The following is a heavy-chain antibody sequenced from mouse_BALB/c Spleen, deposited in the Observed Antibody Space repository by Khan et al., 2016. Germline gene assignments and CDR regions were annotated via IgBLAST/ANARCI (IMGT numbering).Heavy chain of an antibody. CDR1: GYTLTNYG. J-gene: IGHJ4*01. V-gene: IGHV9-3-1*01. D-gene: IGHD2-12*01. Sequence: QIQLVQSGPELKKPGETVKISCKASGYTLTNYGMNWVKQAPGKGLKWMGWINTYNGEPTYADDFKGRFDFSLETSASTAYLQINNLKNEDTATFFCARKPPLRPDYYAMDYWGQGTSVTVSS. CDR2: INTYNGEP. CDR3: ARKPPLRPDYYAMDY.